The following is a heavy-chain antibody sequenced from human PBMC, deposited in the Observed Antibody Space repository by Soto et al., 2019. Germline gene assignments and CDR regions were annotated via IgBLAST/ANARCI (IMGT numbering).Heavy chain of an antibody. V-gene: IGHV1-18*01. CDR1: GYSFTNYD. Sequence: ASVKVSCKASGYSFTNYDIHWVRQAAGLGLEWMGWISAYNGNTNYAQKLQGRVTMTTDTSTSTAYMELRSLRSDDTTVYYCARQQWLYYYYGMDVWGQGTTVTVSS. J-gene: IGHJ6*02. D-gene: IGHD6-19*01. CDR3: ARQQWLYYYYGMDV. CDR2: ISAYNGNT.